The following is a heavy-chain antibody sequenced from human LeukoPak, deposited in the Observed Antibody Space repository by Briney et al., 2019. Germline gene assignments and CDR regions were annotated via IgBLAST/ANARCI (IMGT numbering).Heavy chain of an antibody. Sequence: SETLSLTCTVSGGSISSSSYYWGWIRQPPGKGLEWIGNIYYSGSTYYNPSLKGRVTISVDTSTNQFSLKLSSVTAADTAVYYCARAGDPAMIVVVITADAFDIWGQGTMVTVSS. CDR3: ARAGDPAMIVVVITADAFDI. CDR1: GGSISSSSYY. D-gene: IGHD3-22*01. CDR2: IYYSGST. V-gene: IGHV4-39*01. J-gene: IGHJ3*02.